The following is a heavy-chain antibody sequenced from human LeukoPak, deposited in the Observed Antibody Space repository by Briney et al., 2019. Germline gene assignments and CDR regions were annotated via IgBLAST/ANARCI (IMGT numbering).Heavy chain of an antibody. J-gene: IGHJ4*02. CDR2: IYHSGST. CDR3: ARRELLWFGELIDY. Sequence: PSETLSLTCAVSGYSISSGYYWGWIRQPPGKGLEWIGSIYHSGSTYYNPPLKSRVTISVDTSKNQFSLKLSSVTAADTAVYYCARRELLWFGELIDYWGQGTLVTVSS. V-gene: IGHV4-38-2*01. CDR1: GYSISSGYY. D-gene: IGHD3-10*01.